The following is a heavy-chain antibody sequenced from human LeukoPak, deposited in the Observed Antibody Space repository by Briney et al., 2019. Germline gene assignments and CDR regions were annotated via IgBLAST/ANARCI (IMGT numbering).Heavy chain of an antibody. CDR3: ARASITMVRGFDY. D-gene: IGHD3-10*01. CDR1: GGSISSSNW. Sequence: SGTLSLTCAVSGGSISSSNWWSWVRQLPGKGLEWIGEIYHSGSTNYNPSLKSRVTISVDKSKNQFSLKLSSVTAADTAVYYCARASITMVRGFDYWGQGTLVTVSS. V-gene: IGHV4-4*02. CDR2: IYHSGST. J-gene: IGHJ4*02.